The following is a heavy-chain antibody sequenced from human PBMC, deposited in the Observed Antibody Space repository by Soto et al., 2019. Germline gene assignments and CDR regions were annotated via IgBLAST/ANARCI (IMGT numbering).Heavy chain of an antibody. Sequence: PSETLSLTCAVSGGSISSGSYYWSWIRQPPGKGLEWIGYIYYSGSTYYNPSLKSRVTISVDTSKNQFSLKLSSVTAADTAVYYCARTYSSSWSPFDYWGQGTLVTVSS. CDR3: ARTYSSSWSPFDY. CDR1: GGSISSGSYY. J-gene: IGHJ4*02. V-gene: IGHV4-61*01. CDR2: IYYSGST. D-gene: IGHD6-13*01.